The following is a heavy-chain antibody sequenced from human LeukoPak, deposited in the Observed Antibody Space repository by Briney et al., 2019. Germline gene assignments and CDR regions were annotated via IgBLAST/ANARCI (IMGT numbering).Heavy chain of an antibody. J-gene: IGHJ4*02. Sequence: SETLSLTCTVSGGSISSYYWSWIRQPPGKGLEWIGYIYYSGSTNYNPSLKSRVTISVDTSKNQFSLKLNSVTAADTAVYYCAREPYSSNWSYFDYWGQGTLVTVSS. V-gene: IGHV4-59*12. CDR2: IYYSGST. CDR3: AREPYSSNWSYFDY. D-gene: IGHD6-13*01. CDR1: GGSISSYY.